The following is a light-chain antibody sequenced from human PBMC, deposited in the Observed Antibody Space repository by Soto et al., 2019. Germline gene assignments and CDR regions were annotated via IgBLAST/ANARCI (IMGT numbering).Light chain of an antibody. CDR1: QSVGSS. J-gene: IGKJ1*01. Sequence: DTVLTQSPATLSLSPGERATLSCRASQSVGSSLAWYQQKPGQAPRLLIYEASNTATGIPARFSGSGSGTDFTLTISGLEPEDFAGYYCHQTNTWPQTFGQGTKVDI. CDR3: HQTNTWPQT. V-gene: IGKV3-11*01. CDR2: EAS.